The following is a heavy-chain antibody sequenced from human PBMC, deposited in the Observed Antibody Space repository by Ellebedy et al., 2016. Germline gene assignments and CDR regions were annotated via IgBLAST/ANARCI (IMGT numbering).Heavy chain of an antibody. CDR1: GGTFSSYA. D-gene: IGHD2-2*01. CDR3: ARETSSTSCGY. J-gene: IGHJ4*02. CDR2: MNPNSGNT. V-gene: IGHV1-8*02. Sequence: ASVKVSXXASGGTFSSYAISWVRQAPGQGLEWMGWMNPNSGNTGYAQKFQGRVTMTRNTSISTAYMELSSLRSEDTAVYYCARETSSTSCGYWGQGTLVTVSS.